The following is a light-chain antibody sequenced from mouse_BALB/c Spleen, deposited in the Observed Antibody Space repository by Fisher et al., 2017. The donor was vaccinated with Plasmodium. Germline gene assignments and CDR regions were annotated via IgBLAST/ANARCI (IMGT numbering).Light chain of an antibody. CDR1: QSIGDN. J-gene: IGKJ2*01. V-gene: IGKV5-43*01. CDR2: YAS. CDR3: QQSNSWPYT. Sequence: DIVLTQSPATLSVTLGDSVSLSCRASQSIGDNLHWFQQKSHESPRPLIKYASQSISGIPSRFSGSGSGTDFTLSITSVETEDFGMYFCQQSNSWPYTFGGGTKLEIK.